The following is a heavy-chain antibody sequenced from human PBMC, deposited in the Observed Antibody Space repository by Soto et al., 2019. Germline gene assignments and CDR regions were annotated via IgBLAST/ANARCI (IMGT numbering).Heavy chain of an antibody. J-gene: IGHJ4*02. CDR1: DVSISGYY. Sequence: SETLSLTCTVSDVSISGYYWTWIRQPPGKGLEWIRHSQYTGVTNYNPSLNSRVTISVDTSRNQFSLTLTSVTAADTAVYYCARGGGWLPDYWGQGTLVTVSS. D-gene: IGHD2-15*01. CDR2: SQYTGVT. V-gene: IGHV4-59*01. CDR3: ARGGGWLPDY.